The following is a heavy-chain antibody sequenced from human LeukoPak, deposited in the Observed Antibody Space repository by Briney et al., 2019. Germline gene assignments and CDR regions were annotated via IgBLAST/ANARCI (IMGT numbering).Heavy chain of an antibody. CDR3: VAEKTATGFDF. Sequence: PGGSLRLSCTASGFTFRDYFMHWVRQAPGKGLEWVALMWSDESTAYYADSVKGRFVISRDNSKKSLYLQMDSLTVDDTAVYYCVAEKTATGFDFWGRGTMVTVSS. CDR2: MWSDESTA. CDR1: GFTFRDYF. D-gene: IGHD2-21*02. V-gene: IGHV3-33*01. J-gene: IGHJ3*01.